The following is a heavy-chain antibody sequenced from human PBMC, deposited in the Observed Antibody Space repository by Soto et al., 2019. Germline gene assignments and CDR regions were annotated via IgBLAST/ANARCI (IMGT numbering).Heavy chain of an antibody. CDR3: AREGGGWPIPTDYYGMDV. D-gene: IGHD6-19*01. CDR2: IYTSGST. Sequence: SETLSLTCTVSGGSISSYYWSWIRQPAGKGLEWIGRIYTSGSTNYNPSLKSRVTMSVDTSKNQFSLKLSSVTAADTAVYYCAREGGGWPIPTDYYGMDVWGQGTTVTVSS. V-gene: IGHV4-4*07. J-gene: IGHJ6*02. CDR1: GGSISSYY.